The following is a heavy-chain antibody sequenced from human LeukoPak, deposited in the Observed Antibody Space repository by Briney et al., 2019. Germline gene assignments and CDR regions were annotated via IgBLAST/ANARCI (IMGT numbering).Heavy chain of an antibody. V-gene: IGHV3-23*01. Sequence: GGSLRLSCAASGFTFSSYAMSWVRQAPGKGLEWVSAIIGSGGSTYYADSVKGRFTISRDNSKNTLYLQMNSLRAEDTAVYYCAKGGLSSSWYGYYFDYWGQGTLVTVSS. CDR3: AKGGLSSSWYGYYFDY. CDR2: IIGSGGST. CDR1: GFTFSSYA. J-gene: IGHJ4*02. D-gene: IGHD6-13*01.